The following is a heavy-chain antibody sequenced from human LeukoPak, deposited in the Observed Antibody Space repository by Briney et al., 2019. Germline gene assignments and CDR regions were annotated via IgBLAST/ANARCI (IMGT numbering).Heavy chain of an antibody. J-gene: IGHJ4*02. CDR1: GGSISSYY. Sequence: SETLSLTCTVSGGSISSYYWSWIRQPPGKGLEWIGYIYYSGSTNYNPSLKSRVTISVDTSKNQFSLKLSSVTAADTAVYYCAISPNIVVVPAAIYSFDYWGQGPLVTVSS. CDR3: AISPNIVVVPAAIYSFDY. V-gene: IGHV4-59*01. CDR2: IYYSGST. D-gene: IGHD2-2*01.